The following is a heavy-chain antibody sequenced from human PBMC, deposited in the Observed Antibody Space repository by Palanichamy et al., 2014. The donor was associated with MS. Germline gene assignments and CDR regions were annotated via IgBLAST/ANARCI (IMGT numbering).Heavy chain of an antibody. J-gene: IGHJ6*02. CDR2: ISSSSYTL. CDR1: GSTISNYK. D-gene: IGHD6-6*01. V-gene: IGHV3-48*02. CDR3: ARVYSSSSGDGMDV. Sequence: EVHLVESGGGLVQPGGSLRLSCTASGSTISNYKMNWVRQAPGKGLEWVSYISSSSYTLDYADSVKGRFSISRDNAKNSLYLEMNSLRDEDTAVYYCARVYSSSSGDGMDVWGQGTTVTVSS.